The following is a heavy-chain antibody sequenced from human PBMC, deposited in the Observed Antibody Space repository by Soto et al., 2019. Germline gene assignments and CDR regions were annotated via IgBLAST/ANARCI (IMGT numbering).Heavy chain of an antibody. D-gene: IGHD3-22*01. CDR2: INPNSGGT. J-gene: IGHJ4*02. Sequence: ASVKVSCKASGYTFTGYYMHWVRQAPGQGLEWMGWINPNSGGTNYAQKFQGRVTMTRDTSISTAYMELSRLRSDDTAVYYCARVYPLSTYYYDSSGYSSLDYWGQGTLVTVSS. CDR1: GYTFTGYY. V-gene: IGHV1-2*02. CDR3: ARVYPLSTYYYDSSGYSSLDY.